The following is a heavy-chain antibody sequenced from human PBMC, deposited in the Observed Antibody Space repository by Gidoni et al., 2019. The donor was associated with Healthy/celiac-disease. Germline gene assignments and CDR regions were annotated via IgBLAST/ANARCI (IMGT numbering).Heavy chain of an antibody. Sequence: EVQLVESGGGLVKPGGSLRLSCAASGFTFSSYSMTWVRQAPGKGLEWFSSISSSSSYIYYAASVKGRFTISRDNAKNSLYLQMNSLRAEDTAVYYCATLPYCSSTSCSNEAYWGQGTLVTVSS. J-gene: IGHJ4*02. CDR1: GFTFSSYS. CDR2: ISSSSSYI. CDR3: ATLPYCSSTSCSNEAY. D-gene: IGHD2-2*01. V-gene: IGHV3-21*01.